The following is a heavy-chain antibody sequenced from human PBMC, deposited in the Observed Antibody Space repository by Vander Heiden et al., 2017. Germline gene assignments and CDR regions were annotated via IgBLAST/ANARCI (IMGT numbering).Heavy chain of an antibody. V-gene: IGHV3-53*01. J-gene: IGHJ4*02. CDR2: IYSGGSK. CDR3: ARDTRPGGLDY. D-gene: IGHD3-10*01. Sequence: EVQLAESGGGLIQPGGSLRLSCAASGFIVSSYYMSWVRQAPGKGLEWVSVIYSGGSKYYVDSVKGRFTISRDNSKNTLYLQMNSLRAEDTAVYYCARDTRPGGLDYWGQGTLVTVSS. CDR1: GFIVSSYY.